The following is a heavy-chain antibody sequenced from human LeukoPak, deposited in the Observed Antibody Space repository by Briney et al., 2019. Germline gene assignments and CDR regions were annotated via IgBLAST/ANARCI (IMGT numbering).Heavy chain of an antibody. V-gene: IGHV3-7*01. CDR1: GFTFSRYW. J-gene: IGHJ5*02. D-gene: IGHD4-11*01. CDR2: IKQDGSEK. CDR3: ARSFNYVGWFDP. Sequence: PGGSLRLSCAASGFTFSRYWMTWVRQAPGKGLDWVANIKQDGSEKYYVDSVKGRFTISRDNAKNSLYLQMNSLRAEDTAVYYCARSFNYVGWFDPWGQGTLVTVSS.